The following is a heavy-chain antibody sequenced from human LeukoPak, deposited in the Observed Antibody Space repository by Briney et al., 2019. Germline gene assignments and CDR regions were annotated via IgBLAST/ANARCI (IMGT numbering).Heavy chain of an antibody. D-gene: IGHD4-17*01. CDR2: MKQDGSEK. CDR3: AKGGATVIDY. J-gene: IGHJ4*01. V-gene: IGHV3-7*01. CDR1: GFTFSSYW. Sequence: GGSLRLSCAASGFTFSSYWMSWVRQAPGKGLEWVANMKQDGSEKYYVDSVKGRFTISRDNAKNTLYLQMNSLRAEDTAVYYCAKGGATVIDYWGHGTLVTVSS.